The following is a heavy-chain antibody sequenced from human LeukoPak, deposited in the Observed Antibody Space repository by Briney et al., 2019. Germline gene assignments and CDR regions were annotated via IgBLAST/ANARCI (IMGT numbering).Heavy chain of an antibody. CDR2: ISYDGSNK. CDR1: GFTFSSYA. D-gene: IGHD6-6*01. Sequence: GRSLRPSCAASGFTFSSYAMHWVRQAPGKGLEWVAVISYDGSNKYYADSVKGRFTISRDNSKNTLYLQMNSLRAEDTAVYYCARSSHYWGQGTLVTVSS. J-gene: IGHJ4*02. V-gene: IGHV3-30*04. CDR3: ARSSHY.